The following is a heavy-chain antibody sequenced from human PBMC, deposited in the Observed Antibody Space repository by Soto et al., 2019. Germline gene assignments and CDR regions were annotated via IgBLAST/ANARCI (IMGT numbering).Heavy chain of an antibody. Sequence: SETLSLTCTVSCGSIISYYWSWIRQPAGKGLEWIGRIYTSGSTNYNPSLKSRVTMSVDTSKNQFSLKLSSVIAADTAVYYCARDFEGSSWLPTFYWYFDLWGRGTLVTVSS. J-gene: IGHJ2*01. D-gene: IGHD6-13*01. CDR1: CGSIISYY. V-gene: IGHV4-4*07. CDR2: IYTSGST. CDR3: ARDFEGSSWLPTFYWYFDL.